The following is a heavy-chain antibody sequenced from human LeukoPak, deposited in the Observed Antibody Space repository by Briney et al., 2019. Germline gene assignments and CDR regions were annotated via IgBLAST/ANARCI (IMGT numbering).Heavy chain of an antibody. D-gene: IGHD3-16*01. J-gene: IGHJ4*02. V-gene: IGHV3-30-3*01. CDR2: MSQDGRTA. Sequence: GGSLRLSCAASGFSVSQHEMHWVRQAPGKGLELVAVMSQDGRTALYIDSLKGRFIISKDTSTDTVYLQMNSLRVEDTAVYYCARDPKVGSPDYFDYWGQGTLVTVSP. CDR3: ARDPKVGSPDYFDY. CDR1: GFSVSQHE.